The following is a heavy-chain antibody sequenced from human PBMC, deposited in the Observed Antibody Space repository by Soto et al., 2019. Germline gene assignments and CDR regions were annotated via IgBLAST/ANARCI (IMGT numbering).Heavy chain of an antibody. D-gene: IGHD3-10*01. CDR2: IYYSGST. V-gene: IGHV4-59*01. CDR3: ARLNAYELRAYGLDV. Sequence: QVQLQESGPRLVKPSETLSLTCTVSGGSISSYYWNWIRQPPGKGLEWIGYIYYSGSTNYNPSIMSRVTISIATSRNQSSLKLSSVTAADTAVYYCARLNAYELRAYGLDVWGQGTTVTVSS. CDR1: GGSISSYY. J-gene: IGHJ6*02.